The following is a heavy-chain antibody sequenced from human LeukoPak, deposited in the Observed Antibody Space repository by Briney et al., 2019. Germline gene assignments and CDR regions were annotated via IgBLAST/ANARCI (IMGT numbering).Heavy chain of an antibody. CDR2: ISGSGGST. V-gene: IGHV3-23*01. D-gene: IGHD4-11*01. CDR3: AKALHLWDYYYGMDV. CDR1: GFTFSSYA. J-gene: IGHJ6*02. Sequence: GGSLRLSCVASGFTFSSYAMSWVRQAPGKGLEWVSAISGSGGSTYYADSVKGRFTISRDNSKNTLYLQMNSLRAEDTAVYYCAKALHLWDYYYGMDVWGQGTTVTVSS.